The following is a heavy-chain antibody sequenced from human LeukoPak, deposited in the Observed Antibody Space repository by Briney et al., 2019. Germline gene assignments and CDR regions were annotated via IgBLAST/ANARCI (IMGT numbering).Heavy chain of an antibody. CDR1: GFTVSSNY. Sequence: GSLRLSCAASGFTVSSNYMSWVRQAPGKRLEFIGYIYNSLNDYNPSLKSRVIISSDPSKNQFSLRLSSMTAADTAVYYCAILPTVWGKGTLVTVSS. J-gene: IGHJ4*02. D-gene: IGHD1-14*01. CDR3: AILPTV. V-gene: IGHV4-59*02. CDR2: IYNSLN.